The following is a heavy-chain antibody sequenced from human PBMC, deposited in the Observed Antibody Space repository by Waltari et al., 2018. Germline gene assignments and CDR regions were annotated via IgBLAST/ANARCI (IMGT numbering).Heavy chain of an antibody. V-gene: IGHV3-49*04. Sequence: EVKLVESGGNLVQPGRSLRLSCAASGFAFRQFAMTWVRQAPGKGLEWVGLIRSKTEGEKTELAASVKGGFTISRDDSKSIAYLQMNSLKTEDTAVYYCTRDSNTYFDILTVLDYWGQGTLVTVSS. CDR2: IRSKTEGEKT. CDR1: GFAFRQFA. CDR3: TRDSNTYFDILTVLDY. J-gene: IGHJ4*02. D-gene: IGHD3-9*01.